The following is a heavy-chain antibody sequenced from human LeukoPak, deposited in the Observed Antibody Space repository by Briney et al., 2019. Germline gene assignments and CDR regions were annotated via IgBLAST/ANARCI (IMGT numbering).Heavy chain of an antibody. CDR3: ARGRYCSGGSCYSDLYYFDY. CDR1: GFTFSSYW. V-gene: IGHV3-7*01. J-gene: IGHJ4*02. D-gene: IGHD2-15*01. CDR2: IKQDGSEK. Sequence: GGSLRLSCAASGFTFSSYWMSWVRQAPGKGLEWVANIKQDGSEKYYVDSVKGRFTIPRDNAKNSLYLQMNSLRAEDTAVYYCARGRYCSGGSCYSDLYYFDYWGQGTLVTVSS.